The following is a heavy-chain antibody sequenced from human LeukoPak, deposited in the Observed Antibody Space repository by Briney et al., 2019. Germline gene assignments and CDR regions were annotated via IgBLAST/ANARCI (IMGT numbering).Heavy chain of an antibody. CDR2: ISYDGSNK. CDR1: GFTFSSYA. CDR3: ARFPIRGSSSDY. V-gene: IGHV3-30*04. Sequence: GGSLRLSCAASGFTFSSYAMHWVRQAPGKGLEWVAVISYDGSNKYYADSVKGRFTISRDNSKNTLYLQTNSLRAEDTAVYYCARFPIRGSSSDYWGQGTLVTVSS. D-gene: IGHD3-10*01. J-gene: IGHJ4*02.